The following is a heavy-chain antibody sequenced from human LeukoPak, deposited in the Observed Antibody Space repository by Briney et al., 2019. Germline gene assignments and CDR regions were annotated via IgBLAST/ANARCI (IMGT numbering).Heavy chain of an antibody. J-gene: IGHJ4*02. V-gene: IGHV4-30-2*01. CDR3: ARVKRSGYEYYFDY. Sequence: SETLSLTCAVSGGSLSSGGYSCSWIRQPPGKGLEWIGYIYHSGSTYYNPSLKSRVTISVDRSKNQFSLKLSSVTAADTAVYYCARVKRSGYEYYFDYWGQGTLVTVSS. D-gene: IGHD5-12*01. CDR2: IYHSGST. CDR1: GGSLSSGGYS.